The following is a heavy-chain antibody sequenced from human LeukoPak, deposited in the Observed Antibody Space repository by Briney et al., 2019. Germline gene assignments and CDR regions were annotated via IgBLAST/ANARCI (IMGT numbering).Heavy chain of an antibody. CDR2: INHSGST. CDR3: ARDDYGGNSSGFDY. V-gene: IGHV4-34*01. D-gene: IGHD4-23*01. J-gene: IGHJ4*02. Sequence: SETLSLTCAVYGGSFNGYYWSWIRQPPGKGLEWIGEINHSGSTNYNPSLKSRVTISVDTSKNQFSLKLSSVTAADTAVYYCARDDYGGNSSGFDYWGQGTLVTVSS. CDR1: GGSFNGYY.